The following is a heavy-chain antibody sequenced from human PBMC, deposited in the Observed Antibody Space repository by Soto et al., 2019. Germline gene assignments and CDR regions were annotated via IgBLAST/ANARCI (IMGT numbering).Heavy chain of an antibody. D-gene: IGHD1-26*01. Sequence: EVQLLESGGGLVQPGGSLRLSCAASGFTFSSYAMRWVRQAPVKGLEWVSAISGSGDSTYYADSVKCRFTISRDNSKNSLYLQMDSRRAEDAAVYYCERRGSGSYYYYWGQGTLVTVYS. CDR1: GFTFSSYA. V-gene: IGHV3-23*01. J-gene: IGHJ4*02. CDR2: ISGSGDST. CDR3: ERRGSGSYYYY.